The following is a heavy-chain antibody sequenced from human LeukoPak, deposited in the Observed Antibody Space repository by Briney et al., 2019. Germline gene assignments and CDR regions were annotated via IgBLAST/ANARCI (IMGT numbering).Heavy chain of an antibody. D-gene: IGHD4-11*01. J-gene: IGHJ4*02. CDR1: GFSFRAYG. Sequence: PGRSLRLSCAASGFSFRAYGMHWVRQAPGKGLEWVAVISYDGSNKYYADSVKGRFTISRDNSKNTLYLQMNSLRAEDTAVYYCARRMGQYSLALDYWGQGTLVTVSS. V-gene: IGHV3-30*03. CDR2: ISYDGSNK. CDR3: ARRMGQYSLALDY.